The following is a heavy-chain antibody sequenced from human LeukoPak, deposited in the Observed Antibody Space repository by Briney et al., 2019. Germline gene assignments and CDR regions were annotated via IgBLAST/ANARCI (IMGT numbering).Heavy chain of an antibody. CDR1: GFTFTAYL. CDR2: MSSDGNAM. Sequence: GSLRLSCAASGFTFTAYLIHWVRQAPGKGLEWVAVMSSDGNAMFYADSVKGRFTISRDNSKNTLYLQMNSLRAEDTAVYYCVRESEYYFDHSASFDYWGQGTLVTVSS. V-gene: IGHV3-30-3*01. D-gene: IGHD3-22*01. CDR3: VRESEYYFDHSASFDY. J-gene: IGHJ4*02.